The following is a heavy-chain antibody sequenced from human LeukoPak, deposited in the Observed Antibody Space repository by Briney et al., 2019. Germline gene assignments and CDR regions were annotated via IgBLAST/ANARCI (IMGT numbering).Heavy chain of an antibody. V-gene: IGHV4-34*01. Sequence: SETLSLICAVYGGSFSGYYWSWIRQPPGKGLEWIGEINHSGSTNYNPSLKSRVTISVDTSKNQFSLKLSSVTAADTAVYYCARMPEITIRYYFDYWGQGTLVTVS. CDR3: ARMPEITIRYYFDY. J-gene: IGHJ4*02. CDR2: INHSGST. CDR1: GGSFSGYY. D-gene: IGHD3-3*01.